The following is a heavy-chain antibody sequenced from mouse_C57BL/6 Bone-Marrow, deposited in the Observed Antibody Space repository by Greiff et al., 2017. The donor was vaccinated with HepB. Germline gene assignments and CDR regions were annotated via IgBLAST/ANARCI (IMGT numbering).Heavy chain of an antibody. CDR2: ISSGGSYT. CDR3: ARGRDYDYDLFAY. D-gene: IGHD2-4*01. J-gene: IGHJ3*01. Sequence: EVQVVESGGDLVKPGGSLKLSCAASGFTFSSYGMSWVRQTPDKRLEWVATISSGGSYTYYPDSVKGRFTISRDNAKNTLYLQMSSLKAEDTAMYYLARGRDYDYDLFAYWGQGTLVTVSA. CDR1: GFTFSSYG. V-gene: IGHV5-6*01.